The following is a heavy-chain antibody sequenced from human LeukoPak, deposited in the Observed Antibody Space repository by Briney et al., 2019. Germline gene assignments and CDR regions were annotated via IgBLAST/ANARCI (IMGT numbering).Heavy chain of an antibody. Sequence: SETLSLTCTVSGGFISNYYWRWIRQPPGKGLEWIGDIFYSGSTNYNPSLKSRVSAPMDTSKNQFFLILSSLTAADTAVYYCARGAYGSGKDYYYGMDVWGQGTTITVSS. CDR3: ARGAYGSGKDYYYGMDV. CDR2: IFYSGST. V-gene: IGHV4-59*01. CDR1: GGFISNYY. J-gene: IGHJ6*02. D-gene: IGHD3-10*01.